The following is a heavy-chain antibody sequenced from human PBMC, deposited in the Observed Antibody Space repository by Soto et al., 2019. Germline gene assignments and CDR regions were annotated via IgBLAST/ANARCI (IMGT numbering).Heavy chain of an antibody. CDR1: GFTFSSYA. CDR3: AKDQGQCLSWNFDY. V-gene: IGHV3-23*01. D-gene: IGHD6-19*01. Sequence: PGGSLALSCAASGFTFSSYAMGWVRQAPGKGLEWVSAISGSGGSTYYADSVKGRFTISRDNSKNTLYLQMNSLRAEYTAVYYCAKDQGQCLSWNFDYWGQGTLVTVSS. J-gene: IGHJ4*02. CDR2: ISGSGGST.